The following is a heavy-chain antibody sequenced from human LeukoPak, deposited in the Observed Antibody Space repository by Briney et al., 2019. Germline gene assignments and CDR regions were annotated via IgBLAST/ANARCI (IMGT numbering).Heavy chain of an antibody. V-gene: IGHV3-7*01. J-gene: IGHJ4*02. CDR3: GRHRSGSGTYFIDY. CDR2: MKKDGSET. CDR1: GFTFSSYS. Sequence: GGSLRLSCVVSGFTFSSYSMIWVRQAPGKGLQWVANMKKDGSETKYVESVKGRFTISRDNAKNYLYLQMNSLRAEDTAVYYCGRHRSGSGTYFIDYWGQGTVVSVSS. D-gene: IGHD3-10*01.